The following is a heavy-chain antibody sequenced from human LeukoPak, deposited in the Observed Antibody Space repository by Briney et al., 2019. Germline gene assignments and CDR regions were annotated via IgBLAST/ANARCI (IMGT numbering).Heavy chain of an antibody. CDR1: GFTFSSYA. J-gene: IGHJ3*02. CDR2: ISGSGGST. Sequence: GGSLRLSCAASGFTFSSYAMSWVRQAPGKGLEWVSAISGSGGSTYYADSVKGRFTISRDNSKNTLYLQMNSLRAEDTAVYYCAKVIPPRSRYCSSTSCHSDAFDIWGQGTMVTVSS. V-gene: IGHV3-23*01. CDR3: AKVIPPRSRYCSSTSCHSDAFDI. D-gene: IGHD2-2*01.